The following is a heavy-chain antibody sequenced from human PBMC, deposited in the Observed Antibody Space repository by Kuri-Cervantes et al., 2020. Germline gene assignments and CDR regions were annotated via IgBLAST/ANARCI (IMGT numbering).Heavy chain of an antibody. Sequence: SETLSLTCAVSGGSISSSNWWSWVRQPPGKGLEWIGEINHSGSTNYNPSLKSRVTISVDTSKNQFSLKLSSVTAADTAVYYCARGLSVAAGKDGWFDPWGQGTLVTVSS. CDR3: ARGLSVAAGKDGWFDP. CDR2: INHSGST. J-gene: IGHJ5*02. V-gene: IGHV4-4*02. CDR1: GGSISSSNW. D-gene: IGHD6-13*01.